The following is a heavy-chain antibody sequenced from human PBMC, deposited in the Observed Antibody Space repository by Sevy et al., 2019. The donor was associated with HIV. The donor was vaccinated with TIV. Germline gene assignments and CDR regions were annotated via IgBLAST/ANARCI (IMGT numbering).Heavy chain of an antibody. CDR1: AFTFSNYA. CDR3: ARDRDIVVVVAATRWGLDV. V-gene: IGHV3-30-3*01. D-gene: IGHD2-15*01. Sequence: GGSLRLSCAASAFTFSNYAMHWVRQAPGKGLEWVAVISYEGINKYYADSVKGRFTISRDNSKNTLYLQMNSLSAEDTAVYYCARDRDIVVVVAATRWGLDVWGQGTTVTVSS. J-gene: IGHJ6*02. CDR2: ISYEGINK.